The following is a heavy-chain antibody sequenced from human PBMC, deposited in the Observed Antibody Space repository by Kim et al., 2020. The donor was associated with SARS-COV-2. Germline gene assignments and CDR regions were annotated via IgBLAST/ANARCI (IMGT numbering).Heavy chain of an antibody. CDR1: GFTFSSYG. D-gene: IGHD2-21*01. Sequence: GGSLRLSCAASGFTFSSYGMHWVRQAPGKGLEWVAVIWYDGSNKYYADSVKGRFTISRDNSKNTLYLQMNSLRAEDTAVYYCARGIRAYCGGDCYSGADIWGQGTMVTVSS. CDR2: IWYDGSNK. V-gene: IGHV3-33*01. CDR3: ARGIRAYCGGDCYSGADI. J-gene: IGHJ3*02.